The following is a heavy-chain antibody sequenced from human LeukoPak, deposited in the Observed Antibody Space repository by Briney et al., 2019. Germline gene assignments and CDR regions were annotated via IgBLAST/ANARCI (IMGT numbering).Heavy chain of an antibody. V-gene: IGHV3-7*01. CDR3: ARNSRVAGTVDY. CDR2: IKHDGSEK. Sequence: HPGGSLRLSCAASGFTFSGYWMTWVRQAPGKGLEWVANIKHDGSEKYYVDSVKGRFTISRDNAKNSLYLQMNSLRAEDTAVYYCARNSRVAGTVDYWGQGTLVTVSS. CDR1: GFTFSGYW. D-gene: IGHD6-13*01. J-gene: IGHJ4*02.